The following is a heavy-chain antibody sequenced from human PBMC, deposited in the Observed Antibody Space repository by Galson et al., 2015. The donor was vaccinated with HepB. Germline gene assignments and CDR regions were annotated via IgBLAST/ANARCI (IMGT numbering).Heavy chain of an antibody. J-gene: IGHJ3*02. V-gene: IGHV5-51*03. CDR3: ASRLRAYNWNEGPFDI. Sequence: QSGAEVKKPGDSLRISCKASEYTYTNYWIGWVRQMPGKGLECMGIISPTDSTTTYSPSFQGQVTFSADRSISTAYLQWNSLKASDTAVYYCASRLRAYNWNEGPFDIWGQGTMVIVSS. CDR2: ISPTDSTT. CDR1: EYTYTNYW. D-gene: IGHD1-20*01.